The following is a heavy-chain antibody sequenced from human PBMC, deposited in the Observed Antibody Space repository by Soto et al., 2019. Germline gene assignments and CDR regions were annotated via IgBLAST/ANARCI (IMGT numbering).Heavy chain of an antibody. D-gene: IGHD5-12*01. J-gene: IGHJ4*02. V-gene: IGHV3-23*01. CDR3: AKEIWPNTGWLQAQYFDY. Sequence: HPGGSLRLSCAASGFTFSSYAMSWVRQAPGKGLEWVSAISGSGGSTYYADSVKGRFTISRDNSKNTLYLQMNSLRAEDTAVYYCAKEIWPNTGWLQAQYFDYWGQGTLVTVSS. CDR1: GFTFSSYA. CDR2: ISGSGGST.